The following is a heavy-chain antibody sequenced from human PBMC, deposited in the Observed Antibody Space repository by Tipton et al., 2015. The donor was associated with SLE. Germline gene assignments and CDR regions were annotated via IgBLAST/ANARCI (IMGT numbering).Heavy chain of an antibody. D-gene: IGHD3-22*01. J-gene: IGHJ3*02. CDR2: IYYSGST. CDR3: ARALYYHDSSGYLTGDAFDI. V-gene: IGHV4-39*07. CDR1: GGSISSSSYY. Sequence: TLSLTCTVSGGSISSSSYYWGWIRQPPGKGLEWMGSIYYSGSTYYNPSLKSRVTISVDTSKNQFSLKLRSVTAADTAVYYCARALYYHDSSGYLTGDAFDIWGQGTMVTVSS.